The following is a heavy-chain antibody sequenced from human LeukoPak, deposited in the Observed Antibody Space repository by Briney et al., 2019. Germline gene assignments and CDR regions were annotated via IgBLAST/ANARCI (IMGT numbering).Heavy chain of an antibody. CDR1: GYTFTGYY. D-gene: IGHD2-15*01. V-gene: IGHV1-2*02. J-gene: IGHJ1*01. CDR3: ARDGDTVDIVVVVADSEYFQH. Sequence: ASVNVSCKASGYTFTGYYMHWVRQAPGQGLEWMGWINPNSGGTNYAQKFQGRVTMTRDTSISTAYMELSSLRSEDTAVYYCARDGDTVDIVVVVADSEYFQHWGQGTLVTVSS. CDR2: INPNSGGT.